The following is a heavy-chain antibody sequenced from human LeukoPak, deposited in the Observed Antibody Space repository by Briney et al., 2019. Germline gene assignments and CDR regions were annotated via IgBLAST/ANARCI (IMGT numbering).Heavy chain of an antibody. CDR1: GGSISSYY. CDR3: ARHHTVVTPSFSWFDP. CDR2: IYYSGST. J-gene: IGHJ5*02. Sequence: PSETLSLTCTVSGGSISSYYWSWIRQPPGKGLEWIGYIYYSGSTNYNPSLKSRVTISVDTSKNQFSLKLSSVTAADTAVYYCARHHTVVTPSFSWFDPWGQGTLVTVSS. D-gene: IGHD4-23*01. V-gene: IGHV4-59*08.